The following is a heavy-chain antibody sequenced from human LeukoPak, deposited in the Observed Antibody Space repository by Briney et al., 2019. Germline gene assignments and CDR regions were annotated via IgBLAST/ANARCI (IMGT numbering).Heavy chain of an antibody. V-gene: IGHV3-33*01. CDR3: ARVPITMVRGVIMESWELDY. Sequence: GGSLRLSCAASGFTFSSYGMHWVRQAPGKGLEWVAVIWYDGSNKYYADSVKGRFTISRDNSKNTLYLQMNSLRAEDTAVYYCARVPITMVRGVIMESWELDYWGQGTLVTVSS. CDR1: GFTFSSYG. D-gene: IGHD3-10*01. CDR2: IWYDGSNK. J-gene: IGHJ4*02.